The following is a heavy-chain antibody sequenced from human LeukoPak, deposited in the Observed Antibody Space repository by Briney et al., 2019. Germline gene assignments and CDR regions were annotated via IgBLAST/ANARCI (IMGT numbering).Heavy chain of an antibody. CDR1: GFTFSSYG. V-gene: IGHV3-30*02. D-gene: IGHD3-22*01. Sequence: GGSLRLSCAASGFTFSSYGMHWVRHAPGKGLEWVAFIRYDGSNKYYADSVKGRFTISRDNSKNTLYLQMNSLRAEDTAMYYCAKKIGYYDSSGYYSSPFDYWGQGTLVTVSS. J-gene: IGHJ4*02. CDR2: IRYDGSNK. CDR3: AKKIGYYDSSGYYSSPFDY.